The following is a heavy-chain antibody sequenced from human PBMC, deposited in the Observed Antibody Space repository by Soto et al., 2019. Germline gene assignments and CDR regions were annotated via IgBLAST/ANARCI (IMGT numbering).Heavy chain of an antibody. CDR1: GGSISSSSYY. CDR2: IYYSGST. Sequence: SEILSLTCTVSGGSISSSSYYWGWIRQPPGKGLEWIGSIYYSGSTYYNPSLKSRVTISVDTSKNQFSLKLSSVTAADTAVYYCASFYYGSGSYSLYYYYGMDVWGQGTTVTVSS. J-gene: IGHJ6*02. V-gene: IGHV4-39*01. CDR3: ASFYYGSGSYSLYYYYGMDV. D-gene: IGHD3-10*01.